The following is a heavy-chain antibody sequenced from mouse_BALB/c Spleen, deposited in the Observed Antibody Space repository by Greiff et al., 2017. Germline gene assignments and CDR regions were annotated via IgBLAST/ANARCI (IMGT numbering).Heavy chain of an antibody. CDR1: GFTFSSYA. CDR2: ISSGGST. D-gene: IGHD2-4*01. CDR3: ARGDDYDESWFAY. V-gene: IGHV5-6-5*01. J-gene: IGHJ3*01. Sequence: EVMLVGSGGGLVKPGGSLKLSCAASGFTFSSYAMSWVRQTPEKRLEWVASISSGGSTYYPDSVKGRFTISRDNARNILYLQMSSLRSEDTAMYYCARGDDYDESWFAYWGQGTLVTVSA.